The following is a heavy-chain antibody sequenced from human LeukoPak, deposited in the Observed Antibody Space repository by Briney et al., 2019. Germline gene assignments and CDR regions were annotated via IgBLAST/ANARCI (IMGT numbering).Heavy chain of an antibody. V-gene: IGHV1-18*01. J-gene: IGHJ4*02. D-gene: IGHD6-19*01. Sequence: ASVKVSCKAPGYTFTSYGICWVRQAPGQGLEWMGWISGYNGKTKYAQKFQGRVTMTTDTSTNTAYMELRSLSSDDTAVYYRARSGGPGYSSGWYGELDYWGQGTLVTVSS. CDR3: ARSGGPGYSSGWYGELDY. CDR2: ISGYNGKT. CDR1: GYTFTSYG.